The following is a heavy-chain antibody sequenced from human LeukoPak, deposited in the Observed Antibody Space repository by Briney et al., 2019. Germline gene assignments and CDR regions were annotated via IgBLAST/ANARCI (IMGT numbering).Heavy chain of an antibody. CDR1: GFTFSSYW. Sequence: GGSLRLSCAASGFTFSSYWMNWVRQAPGKGLEWVGRTRDKANSYTTEYAASVKGRFTISRDGSKNSLYLQMNSLKTEDTAVYYCARVGPPRSDAFDIWGQGTMVTVSS. J-gene: IGHJ3*02. CDR2: TRDKANSYTT. CDR3: ARVGPPRSDAFDI. V-gene: IGHV3-72*01.